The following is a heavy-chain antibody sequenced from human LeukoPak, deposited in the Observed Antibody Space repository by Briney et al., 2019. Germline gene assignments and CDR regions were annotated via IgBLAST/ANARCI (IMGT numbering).Heavy chain of an antibody. CDR2: ISSNGGST. CDR1: GFTFSSYA. D-gene: IGHD2-15*01. J-gene: IGHJ6*02. V-gene: IGHV3-64*01. Sequence: GGSLRLSCAASGFTFSSYAMQWVRQAPGKGLEYVSAISSNGGSTYYANSVKGRFTISRDNSKNTLYLQMGSLRAEDMAVYYCARDQVSIVVVVAGTYYYYGMDVWGQGTTVTVSS. CDR3: ARDQVSIVVVVAGTYYYYGMDV.